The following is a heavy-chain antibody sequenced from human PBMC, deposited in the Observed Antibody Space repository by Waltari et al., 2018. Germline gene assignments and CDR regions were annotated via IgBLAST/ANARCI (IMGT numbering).Heavy chain of an antibody. J-gene: IGHJ4*02. CDR1: GFTFTSSA. V-gene: IGHV1-58*01. CDR2: IVVGSGNT. CDR3: AADLGGGGDYFDY. Sequence: QMQLVQSGPEVKEPGTSVKVACKASGFTFTSSAVQWVRQARGQRLEWIGWIVVGSGNTNYAQKFQERVTITRDMSTSTAYMELSSLRSEDTAVYYCAADLGGGGDYFDYWGQGTLVTVSS. D-gene: IGHD2-15*01.